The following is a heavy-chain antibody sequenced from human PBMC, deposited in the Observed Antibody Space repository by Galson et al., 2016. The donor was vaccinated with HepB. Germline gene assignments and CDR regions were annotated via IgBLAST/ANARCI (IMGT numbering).Heavy chain of an antibody. V-gene: IGHV4-59*01. CDR2: ISHSGTT. CDR3: ARFEISEGVRVAGHIGDYEQLYYYYGMDV. Sequence: SETLSLTCTVSGGSTSSYYWTWIRQPPGKGLEWIGYISHSGTTNYNPSLQSRVTISLDTSKNQFFLRLRSVTAADTAVYYCARFEISEGVRVAGHIGDYEQLYYYYGMDVWGQGTTVTVSS. CDR1: GGSTSSYY. J-gene: IGHJ6*02. D-gene: IGHD4-17*01.